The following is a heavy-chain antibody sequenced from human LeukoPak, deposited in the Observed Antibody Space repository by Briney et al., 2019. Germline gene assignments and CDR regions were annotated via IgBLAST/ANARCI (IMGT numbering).Heavy chain of an antibody. CDR1: GFTFSSYS. CDR3: ARDRSTVTQDPYNWFDP. D-gene: IGHD4-17*01. J-gene: IGHJ5*02. V-gene: IGHV3-48*01. CDR2: ISSSSSTI. Sequence: GESLRLSCAASGFTFSSYSMNWVRQAPGKGLEWVSYISSSSSTIYYADSVKGRFTISRDNAKNSLYLQMNSLRAEDTAVYYCARDRSTVTQDPYNWFDPWGQGTLVTVSS.